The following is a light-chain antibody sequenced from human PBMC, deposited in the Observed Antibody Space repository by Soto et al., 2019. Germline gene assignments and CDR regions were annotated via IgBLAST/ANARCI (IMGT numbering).Light chain of an antibody. CDR1: QSLLHSNGYTY. J-gene: IGKJ3*01. Sequence: DIVVTQSPLSLSVTPGEAASISCRSSQSLLHSNGYTYLDWYLQKPGQPPHLLVYLGSNRASGVPDRFSGSGSGTDFTLTISRVEAEDVGVYYCVQNLQTPFTFGPGTKVDIK. CDR2: LGS. V-gene: IGKV2-28*01. CDR3: VQNLQTPFT.